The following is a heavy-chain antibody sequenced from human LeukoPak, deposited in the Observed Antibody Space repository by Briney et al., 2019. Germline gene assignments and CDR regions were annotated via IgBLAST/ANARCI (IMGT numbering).Heavy chain of an antibody. D-gene: IGHD3-10*01. CDR1: GYTFTGYG. J-gene: IGHJ4*02. Sequence: GASVKVSCKASGYTFTGYGISWVRQAPGQGLEWMGWISAYSGNTNYAQKLQGRVTMTTDTSTSTAYMELRSLRSDDTAVYYCARDWADYYGSGSYPTPSDYWGQGTLVTVSS. V-gene: IGHV1-18*04. CDR3: ARDWADYYGSGSYPTPSDY. CDR2: ISAYSGNT.